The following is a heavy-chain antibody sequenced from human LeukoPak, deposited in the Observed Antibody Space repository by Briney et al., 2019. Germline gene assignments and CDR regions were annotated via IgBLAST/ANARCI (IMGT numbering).Heavy chain of an antibody. J-gene: IGHJ4*02. Sequence: PGGSLRLSCAASGFTFSSYAMHWVRQAPGKGLEWVAVISYDGSNKYYADSVKGRFTISRDNSKNTLYLQMNSLRAEDTAVYYCAREGGYSSSWYRLSDYWGQGTLVTVSS. CDR1: GFTFSSYA. CDR3: AREGGYSSSWYRLSDY. CDR2: ISYDGSNK. V-gene: IGHV3-30-3*01. D-gene: IGHD6-13*01.